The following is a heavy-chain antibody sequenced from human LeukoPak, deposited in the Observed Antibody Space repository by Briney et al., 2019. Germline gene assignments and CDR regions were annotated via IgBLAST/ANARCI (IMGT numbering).Heavy chain of an antibody. CDR3: AKDMGLSTWYEDY. CDR2: ISWNSGRI. D-gene: IGHD6-13*01. J-gene: IGHJ4*02. CDR1: GFTFDDYA. V-gene: IGHV3-9*01. Sequence: QPGRSLRLSCAASGFTFDDYAMHWVRQAPGKGLEWVSGISWNSGRIGYADSVKGRFTISRDNAKNSLYLQMNSLRPEDTALYYCAKDMGLSTWYEDYWGQGTVVTVSS.